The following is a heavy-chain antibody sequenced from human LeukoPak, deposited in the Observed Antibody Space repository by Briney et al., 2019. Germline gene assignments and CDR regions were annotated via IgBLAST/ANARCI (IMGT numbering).Heavy chain of an antibody. D-gene: IGHD6-13*01. CDR1: GGSISSYY. V-gene: IGHV4-59*01. J-gene: IGHJ4*02. CDR3: ARDLGSSWYDY. CDR2: IYYSRST. Sequence: SETLSLTCTVSGGSISSYYWSWIRQPPGKGLEWIGYIYYSRSTNYNPSLKSRVTISVDTSKNQFPLKLSSVTAADTAVYYCARDLGSSWYDYWGQGTLVTVSS.